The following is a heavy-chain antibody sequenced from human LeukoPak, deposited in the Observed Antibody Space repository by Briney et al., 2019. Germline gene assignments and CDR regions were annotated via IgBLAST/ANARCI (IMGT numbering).Heavy chain of an antibody. Sequence: GGSLRLSCAASGFTFSSYEMNWVRQAPGKGLEWVSYISSSGSTIYYADSVKGRFTISRDNSKNTLSLQMNSLRAEDTAVYYCARDGARITISAAISNWGQGTLVTVSS. CDR3: ARDGARITISAAISN. V-gene: IGHV3-48*03. D-gene: IGHD6-13*01. CDR1: GFTFSSYE. CDR2: ISSSGSTI. J-gene: IGHJ4*02.